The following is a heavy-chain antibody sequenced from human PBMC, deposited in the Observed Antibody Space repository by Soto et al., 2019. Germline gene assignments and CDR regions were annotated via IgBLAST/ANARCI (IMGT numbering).Heavy chain of an antibody. CDR3: ARHTAAVYFPY. CDR2: IYYSGGT. Sequence: QVQLQESGPGLVKPSETLSLSCTVSGASISSDYWSWIRQPPGKGLEWIGYIYYSGGTNYNPSLKIRVTISVDTSKNQFSLKLSSVTAADTAVYYGARHTAAVYFPYWGQGTLVTVSS. D-gene: IGHD6-25*01. V-gene: IGHV4-59*08. J-gene: IGHJ4*02. CDR1: GASISSDY.